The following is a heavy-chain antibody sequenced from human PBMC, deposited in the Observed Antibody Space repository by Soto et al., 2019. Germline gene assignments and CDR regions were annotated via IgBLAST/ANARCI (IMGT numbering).Heavy chain of an antibody. CDR1: GYTFTSYG. CDR3: ARDRTMIVVVRDAFDI. D-gene: IGHD3-22*01. J-gene: IGHJ3*02. V-gene: IGHV1-18*01. Sequence: ASVKVSCKASGYTFTSYGISLVRQAPGQGLEWMGWISAYNGNTNYAQKLQGRVTMTTDTSTSTAYMELRSLRSDDTAVYYCARDRTMIVVVRDAFDIWGQGTMVTVSS. CDR2: ISAYNGNT.